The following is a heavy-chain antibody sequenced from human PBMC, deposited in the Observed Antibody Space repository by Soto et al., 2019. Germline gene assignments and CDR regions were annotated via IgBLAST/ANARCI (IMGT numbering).Heavy chain of an antibody. J-gene: IGHJ6*02. V-gene: IGHV3-53*02. CDR1: GFTVSRNY. Sequence: EVQLVETGGGLIQPGGSLRLSCAASGFTVSRNYMSWVRQAPGKGLEWVSVFYSDGNTYYADSVKGRFTISRDSSKNTLSLQMISLRAEDTAVYYCARGGSGRGSYHYYAMDVWGQGTTVTDSS. D-gene: IGHD3-10*01. CDR2: FYSDGNT. CDR3: ARGGSGRGSYHYYAMDV.